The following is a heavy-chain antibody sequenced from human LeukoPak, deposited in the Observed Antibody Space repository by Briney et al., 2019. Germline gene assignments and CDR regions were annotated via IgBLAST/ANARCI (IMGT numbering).Heavy chain of an antibody. Sequence: GGSLRLSCAASGFTFSSYAMSWVRQAPGKGLEWVSAISGSGGSTYYADSVKGRFTISRDNSKNTLYLQMNSLRAEDTAVYYCARVGTGYYSRLDYWGQGTLVTVSS. J-gene: IGHJ4*02. V-gene: IGHV3-23*01. CDR3: ARVGTGYYSRLDY. CDR1: GFTFSSYA. CDR2: ISGSGGST. D-gene: IGHD3/OR15-3a*01.